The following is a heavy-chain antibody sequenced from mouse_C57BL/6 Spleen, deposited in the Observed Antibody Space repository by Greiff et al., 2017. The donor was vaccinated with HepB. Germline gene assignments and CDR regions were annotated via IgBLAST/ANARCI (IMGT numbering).Heavy chain of an antibody. V-gene: IGHV5-9-1*02. CDR1: GFTFSSYA. Sequence: EVKLVESGEGLVKPGGSLKLSCAASGFTFSSYAMSWVRQTPEKRLEWVAYISSGGDYIYYADTVKGRFTISRDNARNTLYLQMSSLKSEDTAMYYCTRERIDYAFDYWGQGTTLTVSS. D-gene: IGHD2-4*01. CDR3: TRERIDYAFDY. CDR2: ISSGGDYI. J-gene: IGHJ2*01.